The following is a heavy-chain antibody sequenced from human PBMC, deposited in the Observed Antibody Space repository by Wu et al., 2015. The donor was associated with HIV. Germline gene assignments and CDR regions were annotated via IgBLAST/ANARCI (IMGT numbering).Heavy chain of an antibody. V-gene: IGHV1-2*02. J-gene: IGHJ2*01. CDR1: GYTFTGYY. Sequence: QVQLVQSGAEVKKPGASVKVSCKASGYTFTGYYMHWVRQAPGQGLEWMGWINPNSGGTNYAQKFQGRVTMTRDTSISTAYMELSRLRSDDTAVYYCARPYCSSTSCYTPDWYFDLWGRGTLVTVSS. D-gene: IGHD2-2*02. CDR3: ARPYCSSTSCYTPDWYFDL. CDR2: INPNSGGT.